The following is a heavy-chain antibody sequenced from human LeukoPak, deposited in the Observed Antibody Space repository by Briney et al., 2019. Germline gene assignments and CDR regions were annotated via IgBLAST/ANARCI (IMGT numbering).Heavy chain of an antibody. CDR3: VRDKLTGASRLDY. J-gene: IGHJ4*02. D-gene: IGHD7-27*01. Sequence: GGSLRLSCAASGFTFSSSWMHWVRQAPEKGLVWVSRINSDGSSTSYADSVKGRFTISRDNAKNSLYLQMNSLRAEDTAVYYCVRDKLTGASRLDYWGQGTLLTVSS. CDR2: INSDGSST. V-gene: IGHV3-74*01. CDR1: GFTFSSSW.